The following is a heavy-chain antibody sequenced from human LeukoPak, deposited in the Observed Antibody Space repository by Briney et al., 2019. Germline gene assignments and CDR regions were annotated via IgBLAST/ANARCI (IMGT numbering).Heavy chain of an antibody. V-gene: IGHV3-7*03. CDR2: IKEDGSER. J-gene: IGHJ4*02. CDR1: GFTFNNYD. CDR3: ARDLGYCTNGVCHTRVDY. D-gene: IGHD2-8*01. Sequence: GGSLRLSCAASGFTFNNYDMNWVRQAPGKGLEWVASIKEDGSERQYVDSVKGRFSISRDNTKGSLFLQLSSLRAEDTAVYYCARDLGYCTNGVCHTRVDYWGQGTLVAVSS.